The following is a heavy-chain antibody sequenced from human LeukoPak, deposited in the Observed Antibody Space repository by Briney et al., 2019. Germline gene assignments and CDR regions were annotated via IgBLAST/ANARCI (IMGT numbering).Heavy chain of an antibody. V-gene: IGHV4-34*01. D-gene: IGHD6-19*01. CDR1: GGSFSGYY. CDR2: INHSGST. Sequence: SETLSLTCGVYGGSFSGYYWSWIRQPPGKGLEWVGEINHSGSTNYNPSLKSRVTISVDTPNNQFSLKLSSVTAADTAVYYCARSQWLVTVDYWGQGTLVTVSS. CDR3: ARSQWLVTVDY. J-gene: IGHJ4*02.